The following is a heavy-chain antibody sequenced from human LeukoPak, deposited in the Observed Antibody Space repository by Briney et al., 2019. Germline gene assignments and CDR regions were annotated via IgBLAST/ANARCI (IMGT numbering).Heavy chain of an antibody. CDR1: GFTFSSYS. Sequence: PGGSLRLSCAASGFTFSSYSMNWVRQAPGKGLEWVSYISSSSSTIYYADSVKGRFTISRDNAKNSLYLQTNSLRAEDTAVYYCARDAAPISSIFGVDIYYYYMDVWGKGTTVTVSS. CDR2: ISSSSSTI. V-gene: IGHV3-48*04. CDR3: ARDAAPISSIFGVDIYYYYMDV. J-gene: IGHJ6*03. D-gene: IGHD3-3*01.